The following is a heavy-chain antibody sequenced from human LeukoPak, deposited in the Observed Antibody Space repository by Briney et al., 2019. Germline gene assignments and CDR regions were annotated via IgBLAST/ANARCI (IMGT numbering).Heavy chain of an antibody. V-gene: IGHV1-69*13. CDR1: GYTFTGYY. CDR2: IIPIFGTA. CDR3: ARDLPSYGSGSYYNEVDY. J-gene: IGHJ4*02. Sequence: ASVKVSCKASGYTFTGYYVHWVRQAPGQGLEWMGGIIPIFGTANYAQKFQGRVTITADESTSTAYMELSSLRSEDTAVYYCARDLPSYGSGSYYNEVDYWGQGTLVTVSS. D-gene: IGHD3-10*01.